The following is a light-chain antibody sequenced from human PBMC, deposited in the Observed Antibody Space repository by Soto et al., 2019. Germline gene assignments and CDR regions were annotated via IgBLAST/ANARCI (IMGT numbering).Light chain of an antibody. CDR1: RSVSSN. CDR3: QHYGDWPIT. CDR2: GAS. V-gene: IGKV3-20*01. Sequence: DIRLTKSPATLSLSLGDRVTVSCRASRSVSSNLAWYQQIPGQTPKLLIFGASSRSTDIADKFSGSGSGTDFTLTISSLEPEDFALYYCQHYGDWPITFGQGTRLEIK. J-gene: IGKJ5*01.